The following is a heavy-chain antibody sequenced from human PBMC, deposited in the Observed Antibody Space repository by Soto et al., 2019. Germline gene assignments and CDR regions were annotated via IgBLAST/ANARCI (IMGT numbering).Heavy chain of an antibody. CDR1: GGSFSGYY. CDR3: ARGNNNDDAFDI. CDR2: IYSGGST. V-gene: IGHV4-34*01. J-gene: IGHJ3*02. D-gene: IGHD1-1*01. Sequence: SETLSLTCAVYGGSFSGYYWSWIRQPPGKGLECIGTIYSGGSTFYNPSLESRVTVSVDTSKNQFSLRLTSLTAADTALYYCARGNNNDDAFDIWGHGTMVTVSS.